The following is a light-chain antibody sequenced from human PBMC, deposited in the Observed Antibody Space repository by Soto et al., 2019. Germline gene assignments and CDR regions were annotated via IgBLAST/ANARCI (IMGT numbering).Light chain of an antibody. V-gene: IGKV1-5*03. Sequence: DIQMTQSPSTLSASVGDRVTITCRASQSISGSLAWYQQKPGKAPNLLIYEVSNLKSGAPSRFSGSGSGTEYTLAISSLQPDDSASYYCQQYNGYWTFGQGTRVEIK. J-gene: IGKJ1*01. CDR2: EVS. CDR1: QSISGS. CDR3: QQYNGYWT.